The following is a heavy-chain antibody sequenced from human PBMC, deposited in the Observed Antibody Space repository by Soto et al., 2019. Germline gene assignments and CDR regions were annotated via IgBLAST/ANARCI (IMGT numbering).Heavy chain of an antibody. J-gene: IGHJ4*02. CDR1: GGSISSGDYY. CDR3: ARDVRGSYFDS. Sequence: QVQLQESGPGLVKPSQTLSLTCTVSGGSISSGDYYWSWIRQPPGKGLEWIGYIYYSGSTYYKPSLKXRXTXAXXTAKNQVSRKLSSVTAADTAVYYCARDVRGSYFDSWGQGTLVTVSS. D-gene: IGHD3-16*01. V-gene: IGHV4-30-4*01. CDR2: IYYSGST.